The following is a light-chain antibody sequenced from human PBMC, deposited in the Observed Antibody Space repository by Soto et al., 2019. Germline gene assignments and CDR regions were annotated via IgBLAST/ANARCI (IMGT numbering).Light chain of an antibody. J-gene: IGKJ3*01. CDR3: QQYGNAPFT. CDR1: QSVSSSY. V-gene: IGKV3-20*01. CDR2: GAS. Sequence: EIVLTQSPGTLSFSPGEIATLTCRASQSVSSSYLAWFQQKPGQAPRLLIYGASSRATGIPDRFSGSGSGTDLTLTISRLEPEEFAVYYCQQYGNAPFTFGPGTKVDIK.